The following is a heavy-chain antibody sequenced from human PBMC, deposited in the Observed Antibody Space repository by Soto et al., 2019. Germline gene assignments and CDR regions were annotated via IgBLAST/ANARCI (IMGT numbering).Heavy chain of an antibody. CDR2: IYYSGST. CDR3: ARTPGRMTGPFDY. Sequence: PSETLSLTCTVSGGSISSGGYYWSWIRQHPGKGLEWIGYIYYSGSTYYNPSLKSRVTISVDTSKNQFSLKLSSVTAADTAVYYCARTPGRMTGPFDYWGQGTLVTVSS. CDR1: GGSISSGGYY. J-gene: IGHJ4*02. D-gene: IGHD2-8*01. V-gene: IGHV4-31*03.